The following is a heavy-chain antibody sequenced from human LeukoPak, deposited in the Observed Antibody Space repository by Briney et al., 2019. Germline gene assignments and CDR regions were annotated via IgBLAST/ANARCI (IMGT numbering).Heavy chain of an antibody. CDR1: GGSVSSGSYY. CDR3: ARPSRDGYRYTFDY. D-gene: IGHD5-24*01. V-gene: IGHV4-61*01. CDR2: IYYSGTT. J-gene: IGHJ4*02. Sequence: SETLSLTCTVSGGSVSSGSYYWSWIRQPPGKGLEWIGDIYYSGTTNYNPSLKSRVTISVDTSKNQFSLRLSSVTAADTAVYYCARPSRDGYRYTFDYWGQGILVTVSS.